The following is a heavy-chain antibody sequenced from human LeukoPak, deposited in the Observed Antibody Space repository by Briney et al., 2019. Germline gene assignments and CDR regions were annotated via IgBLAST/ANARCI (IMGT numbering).Heavy chain of an antibody. J-gene: IGHJ4*02. Sequence: GGSLRLSCAASGFTFDDYTMHWVRQAPGKGLEWVSLISWDGGSTYYADSVKGRFTISRDNAKNSLYLQMNSLRAEDTAVYYCARDLGDYADYWGQGTLVTVSS. CDR3: ARDLGDYADY. CDR1: GFTFDDYT. CDR2: ISWDGGST. V-gene: IGHV3-43*01.